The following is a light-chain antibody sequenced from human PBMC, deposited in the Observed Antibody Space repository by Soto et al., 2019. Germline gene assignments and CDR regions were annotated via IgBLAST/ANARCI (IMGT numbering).Light chain of an antibody. CDR2: GAS. V-gene: IGKV3-20*01. CDR1: QRISNNF. CDR3: QQYPPSPAPWT. Sequence: ETVLTQSPGTLSLSPGERATLFCRASQRISNNFLAWYQQIPGQAPSLLIFGASSRATGIPDRFSGSGSGPEFTLTIDRLEPEDFAEYYCQQYPPSPAPWTFDQATKVEIK. J-gene: IGKJ1*01.